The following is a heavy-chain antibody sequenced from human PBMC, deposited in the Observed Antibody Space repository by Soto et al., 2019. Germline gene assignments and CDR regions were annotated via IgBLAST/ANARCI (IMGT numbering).Heavy chain of an antibody. V-gene: IGHV3-23*01. Sequence: WVSLRLSCSASGFTFSNYAMGWARHVPRTGTESSSFITKSGATKNYADSARRRFTVPSDNSKNTLYLQLTSRNSQDTAVHYFANSFAAAGRQIWFDSWGNGTMVTVSS. CDR2: ITKSGATK. CDR3: ANSFAAAGRQIWFDS. CDR1: GFTFSNYA. D-gene: IGHD6-25*01. J-gene: IGHJ5*01.